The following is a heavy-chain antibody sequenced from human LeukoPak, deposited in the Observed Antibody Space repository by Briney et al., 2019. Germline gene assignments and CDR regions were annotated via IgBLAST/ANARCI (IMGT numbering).Heavy chain of an antibody. CDR3: ARPMTTMSREWYFDL. V-gene: IGHV5-51*01. J-gene: IGHJ2*01. Sequence: GESLKISCKGSGYSFSNYWIAWVRQMPGKGLVWMGIIYPGDSDTRYNPSFQGHVTFSADKSINTAYLQWSSLKASDTAKYYCARPMTTMSREWYFDLWGRGTLVTVSS. D-gene: IGHD4-17*01. CDR1: GYSFSNYW. CDR2: IYPGDSDT.